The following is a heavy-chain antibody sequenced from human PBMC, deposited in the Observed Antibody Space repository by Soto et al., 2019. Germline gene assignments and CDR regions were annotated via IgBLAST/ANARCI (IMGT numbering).Heavy chain of an antibody. D-gene: IGHD1-26*01. V-gene: IGHV5-51*01. CDR2: IYPGDSDT. J-gene: IGHJ4*02. CDR3: ARLGGIVDTGTWIQ. Sequence: GESLKISGKASGYRFSTYWIGWVLQMPWKGPEWMAIIYPGDSDTRENPSFQGQVTISADKSSNTVHLQWRSLKASDTAIYYCARLGGIVDTGTWIQWAQRPPVTVS. CDR1: GYRFSTYW.